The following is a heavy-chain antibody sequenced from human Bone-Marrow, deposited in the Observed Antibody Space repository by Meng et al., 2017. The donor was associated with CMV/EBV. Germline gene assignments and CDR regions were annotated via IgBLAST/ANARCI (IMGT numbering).Heavy chain of an antibody. D-gene: IGHD5-12*01. CDR1: GFTFDDYG. V-gene: IGHV3-20*04. Sequence: GESLKISCAASGFTFDDYGMSWVRQGPGKGLEWVCGLNWSGETTRCEDSVKGRFTISRDNARRSLYLQMNSLRVEDTAFYYCARGNVVATVAPSPLDSWGQGTLVTVSS. CDR3: ARGNVVATVAPSPLDS. CDR2: LNWSGETT. J-gene: IGHJ4*02.